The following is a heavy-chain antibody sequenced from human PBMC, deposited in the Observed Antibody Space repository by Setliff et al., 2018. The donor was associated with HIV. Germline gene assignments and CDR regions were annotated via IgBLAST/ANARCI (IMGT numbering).Heavy chain of an antibody. V-gene: IGHV4-31*03. CDR3: ARTWLHYGADIPRFDP. J-gene: IGHJ5*02. CDR1: GGSISSGGYY. CDR2: IYYSGST. Sequence: KPSETLSLTCTVSGGSISSGGYYWSWIRQHPGKGLEWIGYIYYSGSTYYNPSLKSRLTISVDTSNNQFSLSLTSVTAADTGLYFCARTWLHYGADIPRFDPWGQGVLVTVSS. D-gene: IGHD4-17*01.